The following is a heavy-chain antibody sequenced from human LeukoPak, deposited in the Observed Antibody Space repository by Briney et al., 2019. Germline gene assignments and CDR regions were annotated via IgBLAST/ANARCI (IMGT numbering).Heavy chain of an antibody. CDR1: GFTFTTAW. Sequence: GGSLRLSCAASGFTFTTAWMVWVRQAPGKGPEWVGRIKANIDGGSTDLAAPMKGRFIISRDDSTNTVYLQMNSLKTEDTAVYYCTTDFSHFDFSSGYYSYWGQGSLVTVSS. CDR2: IKANIDGGST. J-gene: IGHJ4*02. V-gene: IGHV3-15*01. CDR3: TTDFSHFDFSSGYYSY. D-gene: IGHD3-3*01.